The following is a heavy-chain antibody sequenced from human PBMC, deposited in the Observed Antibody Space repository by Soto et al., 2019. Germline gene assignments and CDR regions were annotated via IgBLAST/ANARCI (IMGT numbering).Heavy chain of an antibody. V-gene: IGHV3-23*01. Sequence: GGSLRLSCAASGFTFSSYAMTWVRQAPGKGLEWVSTVSGSGVSTYYADSVKGRFTISRDNSKNTLYLQMNSLRAKETAVYYCAKDLGGVDYWGQGTLVTVSS. CDR3: AKDLGGVDY. D-gene: IGHD3-16*01. CDR2: VSGSGVST. CDR1: GFTFSSYA. J-gene: IGHJ4*02.